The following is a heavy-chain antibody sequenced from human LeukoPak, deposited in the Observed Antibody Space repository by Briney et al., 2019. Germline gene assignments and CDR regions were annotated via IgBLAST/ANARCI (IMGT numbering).Heavy chain of an antibody. Sequence: PGGSLRLSCAASRFTFNTYGMHWVRQAPGKGLEGVAVIWYDGSNKYYADSVKGRFTISRDNSKNTLYLQMNSLRAEDTAVYYCARDVGYYYDSRGYYLEYWGQGTMVTVSS. D-gene: IGHD3-22*01. CDR2: IWYDGSNK. CDR3: ARDVGYYYDSRGYYLEY. V-gene: IGHV3-33*08. CDR1: RFTFNTYG. J-gene: IGHJ4*02.